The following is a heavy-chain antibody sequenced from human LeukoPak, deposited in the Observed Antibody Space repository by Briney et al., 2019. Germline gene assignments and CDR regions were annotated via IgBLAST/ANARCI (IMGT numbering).Heavy chain of an antibody. J-gene: IGHJ4*02. CDR2: INPNSGGT. V-gene: IGHV1-2*02. Sequence: ASVKVSCKASGYTFTGYYMHWVRQAPGQGLEWMGWINPNSGGTNYAQKFQGRVTMTRDTSISTAYMELSRLRSDDTAVYYCARLFGDWNYVVDYWGQGTLVTVSS. CDR3: ARLFGDWNYVVDY. D-gene: IGHD1-7*01. CDR1: GYTFTGYY.